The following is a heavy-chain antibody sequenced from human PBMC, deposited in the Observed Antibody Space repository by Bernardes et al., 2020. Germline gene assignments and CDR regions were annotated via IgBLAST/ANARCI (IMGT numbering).Heavy chain of an antibody. J-gene: IGHJ4*02. D-gene: IGHD6-6*01. Sequence: GSLRLSCAASGFTVSSNYMSWVRQAAGKGLEWVSIIYSGGSTYYADSVKGRFTISRDNSKNTLYLQMNSLRAEDTAVYYCASGKYSSSLDYWGQGTLVTVSS. CDR1: GFTVSSNY. CDR2: IYSGGST. V-gene: IGHV3-53*01. CDR3: ASGKYSSSLDY.